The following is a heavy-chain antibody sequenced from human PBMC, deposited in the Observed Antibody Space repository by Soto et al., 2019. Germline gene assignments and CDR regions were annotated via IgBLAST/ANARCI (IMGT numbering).Heavy chain of an antibody. CDR1: GGTFSSYA. D-gene: IGHD3-22*01. CDR2: ISAYNGNT. V-gene: IGHV1-18*01. CDR3: ARVYYYDSSGYKKRGAFDI. J-gene: IGHJ3*02. Sequence: GASVKVSCKASGGTFSSYAISWVRQAPGQGLEWMGWISAYNGNTNYAQKLQGRVTITADGSTSTAYMELSSLRSEDTAVYYCARVYYYDSSGYKKRGAFDIWGQGTVVTVSS.